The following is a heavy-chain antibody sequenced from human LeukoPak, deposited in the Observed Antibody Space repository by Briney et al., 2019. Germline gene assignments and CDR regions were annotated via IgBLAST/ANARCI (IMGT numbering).Heavy chain of an antibody. V-gene: IGHV3-72*01. CDR1: GFTFSDHY. Sequence: PGGSLRLSCAVSGFTFSDHYMDWVRQAPGKGLEWVGRSRNRAKSYTTDYAASVKGRFTISRDDSKSTLYLQMNSLRVEDTAIYYCAKQYVDCWGQGTLVTVTS. CDR2: SRNRAKSYTT. CDR3: AKQYVDC. D-gene: IGHD6-19*01. J-gene: IGHJ4*02.